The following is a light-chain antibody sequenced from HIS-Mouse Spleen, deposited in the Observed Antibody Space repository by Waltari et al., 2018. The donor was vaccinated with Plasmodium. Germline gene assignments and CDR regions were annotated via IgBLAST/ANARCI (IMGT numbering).Light chain of an antibody. CDR1: QSVSSN. V-gene: IGKV3-15*01. J-gene: IGKJ2*01. CDR2: GAS. Sequence: EIVMTQSPATLSVSPGERATLSCRASQSVSSNLAWYQQKPGQAPRLPIYGASTRATGIPARFSGSGSWTEFTLTISSMQSEDFAVYYCQQYNNWPPYTFGQGTKLEIK. CDR3: QQYNNWPPYT.